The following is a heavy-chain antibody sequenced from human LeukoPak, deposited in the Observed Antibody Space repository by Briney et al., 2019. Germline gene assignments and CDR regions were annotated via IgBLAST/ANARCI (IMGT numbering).Heavy chain of an antibody. CDR1: GGSISGYY. CDR3: ATFDSGGYYLFDY. CDR2: IYYSGST. V-gene: IGHV4-59*08. J-gene: IGHJ4*02. Sequence: SETLSLTCTVSGGSISGYYWSWIRQPPGKGLEWIGYIYYSGSTNYNPSLKSRVTISVDTSKNQFSLKLSSVTAADTAVYYCATFDSGGYYLFDYWGQGTLVTVSS. D-gene: IGHD3-22*01.